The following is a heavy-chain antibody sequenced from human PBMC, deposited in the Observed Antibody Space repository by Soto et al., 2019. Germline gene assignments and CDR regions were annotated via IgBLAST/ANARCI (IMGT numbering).Heavy chain of an antibody. CDR2: IRGGDGKT. J-gene: IGHJ3*01. CDR1: GYTFTSYT. Sequence: QVQLVQSGAEVKKPGASVKVSCKASGYTFTSYTMHWVRQAPGQSLGWMGWIRGGDGKTKYAQRFQGSVTISRDTSASTSNMELTSLRYEDAAMNYYARYSGNDPEAFDYWGQGTMVTVTS. CDR3: ARYSGNDPEAFDY. V-gene: IGHV1-3*01. D-gene: IGHD1-26*01.